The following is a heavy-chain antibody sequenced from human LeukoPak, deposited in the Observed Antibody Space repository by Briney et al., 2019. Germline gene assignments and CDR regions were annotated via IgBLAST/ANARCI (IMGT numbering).Heavy chain of an antibody. CDR3: ARATSEIGGSYPEYSRH. Sequence: GGSLRLSCAASGFTISSYGMHWLRQAPGKGLVWVSRIKSDGRTNYADSVKGRFTISRDNAKNTVSLQMNSLRAEDTGVYYCARATSEIGGSYPEYSRHWGQGTLVIVSS. CDR1: GFTISSYG. CDR2: IKSDGRT. J-gene: IGHJ1*01. V-gene: IGHV3-74*01. D-gene: IGHD3-22*01.